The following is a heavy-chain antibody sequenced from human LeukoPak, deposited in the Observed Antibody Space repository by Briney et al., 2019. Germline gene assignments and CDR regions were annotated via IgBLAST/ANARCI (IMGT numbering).Heavy chain of an antibody. J-gene: IGHJ4*02. CDR1: GFTFSSYW. D-gene: IGHD5-12*01. Sequence: GGSLRLSCAASGFTFSSYWMHCVRQAPGKGLVWVSRITTDGTSSTYADSVKGRFTISRDNARNTVYLQMNSLRAEDTAVYYCASGWSGFGVGYWGQGTLVTVSS. V-gene: IGHV3-74*03. CDR3: ASGWSGFGVGY. CDR2: ITTDGTSS.